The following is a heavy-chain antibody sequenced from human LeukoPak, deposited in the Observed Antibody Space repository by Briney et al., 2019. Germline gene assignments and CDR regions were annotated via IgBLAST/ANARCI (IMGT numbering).Heavy chain of an antibody. CDR1: GYSFTTYA. J-gene: IGHJ4*02. CDR2: INTKTGNP. Sequence: ASVKVSCKASGYSFTTYALNWVRQAPGQGLEWMGWINTKTGNPTYAQDFRGRFVFSLDTSGSTAYLQISSLKAEDTAVYYCARVFGTTIFGMVSKYGNDYWGQGTLVTVSS. D-gene: IGHD3-3*01. CDR3: ARVFGTTIFGMVSKYGNDY. V-gene: IGHV7-4-1*02.